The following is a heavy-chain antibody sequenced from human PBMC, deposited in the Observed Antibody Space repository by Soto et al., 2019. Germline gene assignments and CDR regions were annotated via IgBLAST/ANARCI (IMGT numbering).Heavy chain of an antibody. D-gene: IGHD4-17*01. CDR2: INPSGST. V-gene: IGHV4-34*01. CDR3: ARGRHGGAAD. J-gene: IGHJ4*02. CDR1: GGSFSGYY. Sequence: QVQLQLWGAGLLKPSETLSLTCAVYGGSFSGYYWSWIRQPPGKGLEWIGEINPSGSTNYTPSLKSGVCISVDTSKNQFSLKLSSVTAADTAVYYCARGRHGGAADWGQGTLVTVSS.